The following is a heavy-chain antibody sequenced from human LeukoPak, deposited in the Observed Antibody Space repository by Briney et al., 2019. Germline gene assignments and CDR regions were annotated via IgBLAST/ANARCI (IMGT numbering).Heavy chain of an antibody. CDR3: ASHADSSSWYVDY. J-gene: IGHJ4*02. CDR2: IYYSGST. Sequence: SETLSLTCTVSGGSISSYYWSWIRQPPGKGLEWIGYIYYSGSTNYNPSLKSRVTISVDTSKNQFSLKLSSVTAADTAVYYCASHADSSSWYVDYGGKEPLVTVS. D-gene: IGHD6-13*01. CDR1: GGSISSYY. V-gene: IGHV4-59*08.